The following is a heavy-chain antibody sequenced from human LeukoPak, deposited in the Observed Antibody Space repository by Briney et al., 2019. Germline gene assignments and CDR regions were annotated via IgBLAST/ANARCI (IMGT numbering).Heavy chain of an antibody. CDR1: GFTFSTYS. Sequence: PGGSLRLSCAASGFTFSTYSMNWVRQAPGKGLEWISYISTGSSTIYYADSVKGRFTISRDNAKNSLYLQMNSLRAEDTAVYYCATGYSSSWETDYWGQGTLVTVSS. CDR2: ISTGSSTI. V-gene: IGHV3-48*04. D-gene: IGHD6-13*01. CDR3: ATGYSSSWETDY. J-gene: IGHJ4*02.